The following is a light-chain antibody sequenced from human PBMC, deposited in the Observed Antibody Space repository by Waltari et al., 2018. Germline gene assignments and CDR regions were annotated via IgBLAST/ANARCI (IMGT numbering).Light chain of an antibody. CDR1: SSHIGASNY. CDR3: SSYAGSNGVL. V-gene: IGLV2-8*01. J-gene: IGLJ2*01. Sequence: QSALPQSPSASGSPGQSVTISCSGTSSHIGASNYFSWYQQHPGKAPNLMIYEVIKRPSGVPPRFSGSKSGNTASLTVSELQAEDEADYYCSSYAGSNGVLFGGGTKVTVL. CDR2: EVI.